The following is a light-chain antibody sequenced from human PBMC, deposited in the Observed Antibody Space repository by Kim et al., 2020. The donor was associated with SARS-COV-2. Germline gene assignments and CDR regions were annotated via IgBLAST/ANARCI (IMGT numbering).Light chain of an antibody. CDR3: SSYTSSSTPYVV. CDR1: SSDVGGYNY. J-gene: IGLJ2*01. CDR2: DVS. V-gene: IGLV2-14*03. Sequence: QSALTQPASVSGSPGQSITISCTGTSSDVGGYNYVSWYQQHPGKAPKLMIYDVSNRPSGVCNRFSGSKSGNTASLTISGLQAEDEADYYCSSYTSSSTPYVVFGGGTQLTVL.